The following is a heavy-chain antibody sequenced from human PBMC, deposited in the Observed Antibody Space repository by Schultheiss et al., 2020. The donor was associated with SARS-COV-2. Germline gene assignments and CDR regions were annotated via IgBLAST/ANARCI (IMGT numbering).Heavy chain of an antibody. V-gene: IGHV1-69*13. CDR1: GGTFSNYA. D-gene: IGHD1-14*01. CDR2: IIPIFGTA. CDR3: ATGLASTPFDY. Sequence: SVKVSCKASGGTFSNYAINWLRQAPGQGLEWMGGIIPIFGTANYAQKFQGRVTITADESTSTAYMELSSLRSEDTAVYYCATGLASTPFDYWGQGTLVTVSS. J-gene: IGHJ4*02.